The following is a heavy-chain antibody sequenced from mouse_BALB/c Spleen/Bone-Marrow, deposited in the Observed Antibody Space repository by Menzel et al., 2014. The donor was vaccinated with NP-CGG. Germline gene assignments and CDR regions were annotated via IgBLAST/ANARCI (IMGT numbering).Heavy chain of an antibody. CDR2: IHYSGST. V-gene: IGHV3-1*02. CDR1: GYSITSGYS. D-gene: IGHD4-1*01. Sequence: EVKLQESGPDLVKPSQSLSLACTVTGYSITSGYSWHWIRQFPGNKLEWMGYIHYSGSTSYNPSLKSRISTTRDTPKNQFFLQLNSVTTEDTATYYCARELGYAMDYWGQGTSVTVSS. CDR3: ARELGYAMDY. J-gene: IGHJ4*01.